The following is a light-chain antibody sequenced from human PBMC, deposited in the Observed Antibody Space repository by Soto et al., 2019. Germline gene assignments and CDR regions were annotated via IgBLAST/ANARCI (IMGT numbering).Light chain of an antibody. CDR1: QSVRHNY. V-gene: IGKV3-20*01. CDR3: EEFSSYPLT. CDR2: GAT. Sequence: TQSPPSLTASVGDRATLSSRASQSVRHNYLAWLQQKPGQAHSLLISGATTRATGVPDRFSGGGSGTDFTLTICRLEPEECAVYYCEEFSSYPLTVGGGNKVAIK. J-gene: IGKJ4*02.